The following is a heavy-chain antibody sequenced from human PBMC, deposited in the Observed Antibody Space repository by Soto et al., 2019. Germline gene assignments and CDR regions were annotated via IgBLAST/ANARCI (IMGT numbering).Heavy chain of an antibody. D-gene: IGHD1-7*01. Sequence: PGGSLRLSRAASGFTLSSYAMSWVRQPPGKGLEWVSGISSRGGSTYYRDSVKGRFTISRDISENTLYLQMNSLRADDTAVYYCAREAPNWNYAFDPWGQGTLVTVSS. CDR1: GFTLSSYA. CDR2: ISSRGGST. CDR3: AREAPNWNYAFDP. V-gene: IGHV3-23*01. J-gene: IGHJ5*02.